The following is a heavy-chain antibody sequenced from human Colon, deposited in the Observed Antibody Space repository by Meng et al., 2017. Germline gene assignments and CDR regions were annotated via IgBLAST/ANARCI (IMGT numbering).Heavy chain of an antibody. CDR1: GGPFTSGNF. CDR3: CGGIAGTGRPLYFDY. D-gene: IGHD1-14*01. V-gene: IGHV4-4*02. J-gene: IGHJ4*02. CDR2: IYDYGRT. Sequence: QVHRQGPGPGLVKPSGTLSLTCTVSGGPFTSGNFWGWVRQTPGKGLEWIGEIYDYGRTNYNPSLMSRVTISIDKSKSQFSLDLSSVIAADTAVYYCCGGIAGTGRPLYFDYWGQGTLVTVSS.